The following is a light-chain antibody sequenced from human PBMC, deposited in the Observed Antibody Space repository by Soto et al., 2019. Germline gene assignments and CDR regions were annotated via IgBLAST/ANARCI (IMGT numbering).Light chain of an antibody. CDR2: AAS. CDR3: QKDNCARLFT. V-gene: IGKV1-27*01. J-gene: IGKJ3*01. Sequence: DIQMTQSPSSLSASVGDRVTITCRASQGISNYLAWYQQKPGKVPQLLIYAASTLQSGVPSRFSGSGSWTDFSITISSVQLEDVAPYDGQKDNCARLFTLGPGTNVDIK. CDR1: QGISNY.